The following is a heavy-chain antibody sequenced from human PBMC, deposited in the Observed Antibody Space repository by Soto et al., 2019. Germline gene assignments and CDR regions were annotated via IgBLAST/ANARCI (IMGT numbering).Heavy chain of an antibody. CDR3: ARGPRAGLYPHYYYGMDV. J-gene: IGHJ6*02. CDR2: SIPIFGTA. V-gene: IGHV1-69*13. D-gene: IGHD2-8*01. CDR1: GGTFSSYA. Sequence: GASVKVSCKASGGTFSSYAISWVRQAPGQGLEWMGGSIPIFGTANCAQKFQGRVTITADESTSTAYMELSSLRSEDTAVYYCARGPRAGLYPHYYYGMDVWGQGTTVTVSS.